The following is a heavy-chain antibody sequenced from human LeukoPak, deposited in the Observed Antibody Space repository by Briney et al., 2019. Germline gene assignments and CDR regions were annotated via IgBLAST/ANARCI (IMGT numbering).Heavy chain of an antibody. CDR2: MNLNSGNT. CDR1: GYTFTSYD. CDR3: AVNYYDSSGPLN. V-gene: IGHV1-8*03. J-gene: IGHJ4*02. Sequence: ASVKVSCKASGYTFTSYDINWVRQATGQGLEWMGWMNLNSGNTGYAQKFQGRVAITRNTSISTAYMELSSLRSEDTAVYYCAVNYYDSSGPLNWGQGTLVTVSS. D-gene: IGHD3-22*01.